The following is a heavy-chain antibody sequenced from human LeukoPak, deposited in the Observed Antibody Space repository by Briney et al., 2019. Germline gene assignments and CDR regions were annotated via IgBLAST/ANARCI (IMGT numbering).Heavy chain of an antibody. Sequence: GGSLRLSCAASGLSFSTFAMSWVRQGPARGLEWVSSLRGNGEAFYADSEKGRFTLSSDISRNTVYLQLNNLRVEDTAIYYCARASWVSSTDAVRWGQGTLVTVSS. CDR2: LRGNGEA. CDR3: ARASWVSSTDAVR. D-gene: IGHD3-16*01. V-gene: IGHV3-23*01. J-gene: IGHJ4*02. CDR1: GLSFSTFA.